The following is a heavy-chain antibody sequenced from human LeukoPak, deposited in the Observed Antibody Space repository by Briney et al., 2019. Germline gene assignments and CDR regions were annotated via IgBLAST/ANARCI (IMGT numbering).Heavy chain of an antibody. J-gene: IGHJ4*02. CDR1: GSSISSYY. CDR2: IYYSGST. D-gene: IGHD3-10*01. CDR3: ARDNYYYGSGTRTFDY. V-gene: IGHV4-59*12. Sequence: SETLSLTCTVSGSSISSYYWSWIRQPPGKGLEWIGSIYYSGSTDYNPSLKSRVTISVDTSKNHLSLKLSSVTAADTAVYYCARDNYYYGSGTRTFDYWGQGTLVTVSS.